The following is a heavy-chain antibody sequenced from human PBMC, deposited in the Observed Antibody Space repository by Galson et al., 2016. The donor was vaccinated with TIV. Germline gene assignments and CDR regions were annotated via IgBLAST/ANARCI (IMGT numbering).Heavy chain of an antibody. Sequence: SLRLSCAASGFRFNSFGTYGMNWVRQAPGKGLEWVSGISASGDDTYYADSVRGRFTVSRDNSENTLYLQMDSLRADDTAVYYCAKVRLPDGDYRDYWGQGTLVIVSS. D-gene: IGHD4-17*01. J-gene: IGHJ4*02. CDR2: ISASGDDT. V-gene: IGHV3-23*01. CDR3: AKVRLPDGDYRDY. CDR1: GFRFNSFGTYG.